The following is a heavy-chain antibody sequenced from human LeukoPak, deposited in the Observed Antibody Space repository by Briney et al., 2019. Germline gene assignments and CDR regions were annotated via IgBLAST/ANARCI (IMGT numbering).Heavy chain of an antibody. J-gene: IGHJ4*02. CDR2: MNPNSGNT. CDR1: GYTFTSYD. Sequence: GASVKVSCKASGYTFTSYDINWVRQATGQGLEWMGWMNPNSGNTGYAQKFQGRVTITRNTSISTAYMELSSLRSEDTAVYYCARSLDGYLGYYFDYWGQGTLVTVSS. CDR3: ARSLDGYLGYYFDY. V-gene: IGHV1-8*03. D-gene: IGHD5-24*01.